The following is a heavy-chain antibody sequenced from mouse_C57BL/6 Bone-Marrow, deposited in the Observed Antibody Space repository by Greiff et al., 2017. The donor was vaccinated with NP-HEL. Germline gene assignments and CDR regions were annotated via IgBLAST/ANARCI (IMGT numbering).Heavy chain of an antibody. CDR1: GYTFTSYW. CDR2: IDPSDSYT. V-gene: IGHV1-69*01. Sequence: QVQLQQPGAELVMPGASVKLSCKASGYTFTSYWMHWVKQRPGQGLEWIGAIDPSDSYTNYNQKFKGKSTLTVDKSSSTAYMQLSSLTSEGSAVYYCARHDGYPAWFADWGQGTLVTVSA. CDR3: ARHDGYPAWFAD. J-gene: IGHJ3*01. D-gene: IGHD2-3*01.